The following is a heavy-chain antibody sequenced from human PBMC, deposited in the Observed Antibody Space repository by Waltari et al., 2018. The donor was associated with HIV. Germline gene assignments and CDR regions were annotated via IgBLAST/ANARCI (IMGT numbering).Heavy chain of an antibody. J-gene: IGHJ4*02. CDR1: GSNIHELS. Sequence: QVQLVQSGAEVRKPGASVKVSCKVSGSNIHELSLHWVRQAPGEGLEWMGGFDPEDGERTYAQKFQGRVTMIEDTSTDTAYMELSSLRSDDTAVYYCATGADTAYWGQGTLVTVSS. D-gene: IGHD5-18*01. CDR3: ATGADTAY. V-gene: IGHV1-24*01. CDR2: FDPEDGER.